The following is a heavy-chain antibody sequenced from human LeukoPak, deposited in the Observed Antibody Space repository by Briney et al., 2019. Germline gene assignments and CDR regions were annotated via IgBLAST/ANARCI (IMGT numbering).Heavy chain of an antibody. J-gene: IGHJ5*02. Sequence: ASVKVSCKASGYIFTDYFIHWARQAPGQGLEWMGCINLYSGGAHSAQKFQDRLTMTRDTSINTAYMELSSLRSDDTAVYYCATHLTGSYGGNHWGQGTLVTVSS. V-gene: IGHV1-2*02. D-gene: IGHD4-23*01. CDR2: INLYSGGA. CDR1: GYIFTDYF. CDR3: ATHLTGSYGGNH.